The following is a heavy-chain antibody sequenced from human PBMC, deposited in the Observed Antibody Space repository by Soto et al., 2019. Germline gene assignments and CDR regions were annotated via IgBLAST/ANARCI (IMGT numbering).Heavy chain of an antibody. D-gene: IGHD1-26*01. CDR3: AKDQKWGPPHYLDF. J-gene: IGHJ4*02. CDR1: GFTFGSYA. CDR2: ISGSSTTT. V-gene: IGHV3-23*01. Sequence: EVQLLESGGGLVQPGGSLRLSCAASGFTFGSYALMWIRQAPGKGLEWVSTISGSSTTTYYADSVKGRFTISRDNSKNTVHLQMNSLRAEDTALYYCAKDQKWGPPHYLDFWGQGTLVSVSS.